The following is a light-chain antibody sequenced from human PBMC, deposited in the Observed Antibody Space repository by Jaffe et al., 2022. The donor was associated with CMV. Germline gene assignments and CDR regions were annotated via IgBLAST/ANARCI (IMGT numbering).Light chain of an antibody. CDR2: EVS. CDR3: SSYAGSNMVL. Sequence: QSALTQPPSASGSPGQSVTLSCTGTSSDVGNYNFVSWYQQHPGKAPKLMISEVSKRPSGVPDRFSGSKSGNTASLTVSGLQAEDEADYYCSSYAGSNMVLFGGGTKLTVL. CDR1: SSDVGNYNF. V-gene: IGLV2-8*01. J-gene: IGLJ2*01.